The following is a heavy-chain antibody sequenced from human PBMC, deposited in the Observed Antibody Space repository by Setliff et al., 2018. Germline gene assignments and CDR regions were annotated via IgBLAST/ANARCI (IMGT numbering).Heavy chain of an antibody. CDR1: GGTFSSYA. Sequence: SVKVSCKASGGTFSSYAISWVRQAPGQGLEWMGGIIPIFGTANYAQKFQGRVTITADESTSTAYMELSSLRSEDTAVYYCARDSRGLVPAAIEGSYYYYGMDVWGQGTTVTVA. V-gene: IGHV1-69*13. D-gene: IGHD2-2*02. CDR3: ARDSRGLVPAAIEGSYYYYGMDV. CDR2: IIPIFGTA. J-gene: IGHJ6*02.